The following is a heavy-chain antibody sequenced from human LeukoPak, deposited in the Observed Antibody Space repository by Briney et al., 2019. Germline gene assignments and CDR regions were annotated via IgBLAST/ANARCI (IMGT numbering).Heavy chain of an antibody. D-gene: IGHD3-16*01. J-gene: IGHJ3*02. CDR2: ISGSSSNT. V-gene: IGHV1-18*01. Sequence: ASVKVSCKAYGYTFMSHSISWVRQAPGQGLEWMGWISGSSSNTNYAQRLQGRVTMTTDTSTTTAYMELMSLRSDDAAVYYCARTTGTWGHDGFDIWGQGTMVTVSS. CDR3: ARTTGTWGHDGFDI. CDR1: GYTFMSHS.